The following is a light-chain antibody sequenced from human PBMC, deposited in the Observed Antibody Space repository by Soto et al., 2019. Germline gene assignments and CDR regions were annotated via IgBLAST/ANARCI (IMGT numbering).Light chain of an antibody. J-gene: IGKJ1*01. Sequence: DLQVTQSPSSLSGDAAPRVTITFRSSQSIDIYLNWYQQKSGKAPKSLIYNTSKLQSGVPSRFSGSGSGTDFTLTISSLQTEDYATYYCKHSYNIPWRFGKGTKVDIK. V-gene: IGKV1-39*01. CDR3: KHSYNIPWR. CDR2: NTS. CDR1: QSIDIY.